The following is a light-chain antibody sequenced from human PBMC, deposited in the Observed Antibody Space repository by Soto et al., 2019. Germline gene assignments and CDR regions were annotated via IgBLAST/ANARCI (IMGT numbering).Light chain of an antibody. CDR2: AAS. CDR1: QGISRY. J-gene: IGKJ1*01. CDR3: QHLNSFPSWT. Sequence: DIQLTQSPSFMSASVGDRVTITCRASQGISRYLAWYQQKPGKAPKLLIYAASTLQSGVPSRFSGSGSGTEVTLTISSLQPEDFATYYCQHLNSFPSWTFGQGTKVDIK. V-gene: IGKV1-9*01.